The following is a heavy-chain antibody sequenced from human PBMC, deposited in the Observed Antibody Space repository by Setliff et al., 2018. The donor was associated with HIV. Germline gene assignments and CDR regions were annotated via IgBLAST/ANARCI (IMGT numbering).Heavy chain of an antibody. V-gene: IGHV4-38-2*02. D-gene: IGHD6-19*01. CDR1: GYSISSGYY. CDR3: ARDGVGVAGSYWYFDL. J-gene: IGHJ2*01. CDR2: IYHSGIT. Sequence: PSETLSLTCAVSGYSISSGYYWGWIRQPPGKRLEWIGEIYHSGITNYSPSLKSRVTISVDKSKNQFSLKLSSVTAADTAVHYCARDGVGVAGSYWYFDLWGRGTLVTVSS.